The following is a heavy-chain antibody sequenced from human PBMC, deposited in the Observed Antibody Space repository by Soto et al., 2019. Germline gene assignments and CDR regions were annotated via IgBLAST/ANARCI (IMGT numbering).Heavy chain of an antibody. Sequence: GGSLRLSCAASGFRFSDYYMNWVRQAPGKGLEWIAYSSGTGAVIYYADSVQGRFTISRDNPKNTLYLQMDSLRPEDTAVYYCARIGECYGTGCYANLDVFDIWGQETLVAVSS. V-gene: IGHV3-11*01. CDR3: ARIGECYGTGCYANLDVFDI. D-gene: IGHD3-10*01. CDR1: GFRFSDYY. CDR2: SSGTGAVI. J-gene: IGHJ3*02.